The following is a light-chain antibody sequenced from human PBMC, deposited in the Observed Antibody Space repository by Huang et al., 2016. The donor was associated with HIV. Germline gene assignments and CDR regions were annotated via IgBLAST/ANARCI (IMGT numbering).Light chain of an antibody. J-gene: IGKJ1*01. CDR2: WAA. CDR3: QQYDTSPWT. V-gene: IGKV4-1*01. Sequence: DIVMTQSPDSLAVSLGERATINCKSSQSVLYRSNNQNYLAWYQQKPGQPPKLLIYWAATLESGVPDRFTGSGSGTDFSLTISSLQAEDVAVYYCQQYDTSPWTFGQGTKVEIK. CDR1: QSVLYRSNNQNY.